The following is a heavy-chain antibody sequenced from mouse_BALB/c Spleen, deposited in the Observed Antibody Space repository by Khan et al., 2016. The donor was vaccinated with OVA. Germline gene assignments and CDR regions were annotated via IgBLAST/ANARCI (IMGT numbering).Heavy chain of an antibody. D-gene: IGHD2-14*01. CDR2: INPSNGYT. J-gene: IGHJ3*01. CDR1: GYTFTSYT. V-gene: IGHV1-4*01. Sequence: QVQLKQSGAELARPGASVKMSCKASGYTFTSYTIHWIKQRPGQGLEWIGYINPSNGYTNYNQKFKDKATLTADKSSTTAYMQLSSLTSDDSAVYNCVRDGASCRNDGWFAYWGQGTLVTVSA. CDR3: VRDGASCRNDGWFAY.